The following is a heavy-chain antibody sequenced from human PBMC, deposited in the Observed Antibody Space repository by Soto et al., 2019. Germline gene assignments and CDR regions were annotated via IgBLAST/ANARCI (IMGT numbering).Heavy chain of an antibody. CDR2: ISSSGGSA. Sequence: EVQLLESGEGLVQPGGSLRLSCAASGFTFSSYGMSWVGQAPGKGLEWVSAISSSGGSAYYADSVKGRFTISRDNSKNTLYLQMNSLRAEDTAVYYCARGATSPSYWGQGTLVTVSS. V-gene: IGHV3-23*01. J-gene: IGHJ4*02. CDR3: ARGATSPSY. CDR1: GFTFSSYG.